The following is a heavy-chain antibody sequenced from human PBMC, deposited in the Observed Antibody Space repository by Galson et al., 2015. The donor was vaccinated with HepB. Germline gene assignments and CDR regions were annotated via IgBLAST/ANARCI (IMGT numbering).Heavy chain of an antibody. CDR1: GYTFTSYG. CDR3: ARRIPSYGSGSYDDY. Sequence: QSGAEVKKPGASVKVSCKASGYTFTSYGISWVRQAPGQGLEWMGWISAYNGNTNYAQKLQGRVTMTTDTSTSTAYMELRSLRSDDTAVYYCARRIPSYGSGSYDDYWGQGTLVTVSS. D-gene: IGHD3-10*01. CDR2: ISAYNGNT. V-gene: IGHV1-18*01. J-gene: IGHJ4*02.